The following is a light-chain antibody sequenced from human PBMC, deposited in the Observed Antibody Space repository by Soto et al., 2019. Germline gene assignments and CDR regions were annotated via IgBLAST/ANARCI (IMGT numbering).Light chain of an antibody. CDR1: RSDIGTYNY. CDR2: DVS. Sequence: QSALTQPASVSGSPGQSITISCTGTRSDIGTYNYVSWYQQHPGKAPRLVIYDVSNRPSGVSNRFSGSKSGNTASLAITGLQAEDEADYYCQSSDSSLSGSRVFGTGTKVTVL. V-gene: IGLV2-14*01. J-gene: IGLJ1*01. CDR3: QSSDSSLSGSRV.